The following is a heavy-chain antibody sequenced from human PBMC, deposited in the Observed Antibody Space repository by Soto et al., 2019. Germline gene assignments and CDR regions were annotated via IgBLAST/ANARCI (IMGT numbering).Heavy chain of an antibody. D-gene: IGHD2-15*01. CDR3: ARSEEDSDYYDYGLDV. V-gene: IGHV6-1*01. J-gene: IGHJ6*02. CDR1: GDSVSSSSVA. CDR2: TYYRSRWYS. Sequence: SQTLSLTCVISGDSVSSSSVAWNWVRQSPSRGLEWLGRTYYRSRWYSDFAVSVRGRIVINADTSKNQFSLQLNSVTPEDTAVYFCARSEEDSDYYDYGLDVWGQGTTVTVSS.